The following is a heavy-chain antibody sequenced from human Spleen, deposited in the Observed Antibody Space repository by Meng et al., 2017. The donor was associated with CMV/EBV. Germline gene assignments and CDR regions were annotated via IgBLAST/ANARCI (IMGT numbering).Heavy chain of an antibody. CDR1: GCGFSSYA. CDR3: ATEVVPAAMIGDY. Sequence: CGCGFSSYAMHWVRQAPGKGLEWVAIISYDGSNTYYTDSVKGRFTISRDNSKNTLYLQMNSLRAEDTAVYYCATEVVPAAMIGDYWGQGTLVTVSS. V-gene: IGHV3-30*04. D-gene: IGHD2-2*01. J-gene: IGHJ4*02. CDR2: ISYDGSNT.